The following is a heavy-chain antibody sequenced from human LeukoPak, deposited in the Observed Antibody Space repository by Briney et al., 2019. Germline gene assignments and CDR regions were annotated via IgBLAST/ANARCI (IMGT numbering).Heavy chain of an antibody. Sequence: NPSQTLSLTCTVSGGSISSGDYYWSWIRQPPGMGREWFGSSSYRGTTYYNPSLMSRVTMSIDTTENQFSLRLSSVPAADTAVYYCARHREEDGHNPKTCDYWGQGTLVTVSS. V-gene: IGHV4-39*01. CDR1: GGSISSGDYY. CDR2: SSYRGTT. CDR3: ARHREEDGHNPKTCDY. J-gene: IGHJ4*02. D-gene: IGHD5-24*01.